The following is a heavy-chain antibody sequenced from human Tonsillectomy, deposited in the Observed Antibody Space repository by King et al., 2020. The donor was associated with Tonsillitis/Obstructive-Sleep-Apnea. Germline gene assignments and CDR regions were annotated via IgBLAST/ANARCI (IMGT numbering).Heavy chain of an antibody. CDR2: IDTDGTGT. CDR1: GSTFSNYW. D-gene: IGHD3-3*01. Sequence: EQLVESGGGLVQPGGSLRLSCEASGSTFSNYWMHWVRQAPGKGLVWVSRIDTDGTGTSYADSVKGRFTISRDNARNMLYLQMNSLRPEDTAMYYCSSIFDGNWGQGTLVTVSS. CDR3: SSIFDGN. J-gene: IGHJ4*02. V-gene: IGHV3-74*01.